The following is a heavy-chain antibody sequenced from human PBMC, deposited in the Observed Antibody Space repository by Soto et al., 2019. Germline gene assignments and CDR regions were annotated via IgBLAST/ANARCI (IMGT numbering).Heavy chain of an antibody. J-gene: IGHJ4*02. V-gene: IGHV3-15*01. CDR1: GFTFSYYT. CDR2: IKSKTDGGTT. D-gene: IGHD3-22*01. Sequence: PGGSLRLSCVASGFTFSYYTMSWVRQAPGKGLEWVGRIKSKTDGGTTDYAAPVKGRFTISRDDSKNTLYLQMNSPKTEDTAVYYCTTDPFYYDSSGYPIDYWGQGTLVTVSS. CDR3: TTDPFYYDSSGYPIDY.